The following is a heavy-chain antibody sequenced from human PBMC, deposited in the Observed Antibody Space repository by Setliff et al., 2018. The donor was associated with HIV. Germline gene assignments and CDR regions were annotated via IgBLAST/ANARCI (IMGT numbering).Heavy chain of an antibody. J-gene: IGHJ6*03. V-gene: IGHV4-31*03. Sequence: TLSLTCTVSGGSISTGDYYWAWIRHYPGKGLEWIGYIFYKGSTFYNPSLKSRVSISVLRSTDQFFLRLNSVTAADTAVYYCVRTNYYYYMDVWGKGTTVTVSS. CDR2: IFYKGST. CDR3: VRTNYYYYMDV. CDR1: GGSISTGDYY.